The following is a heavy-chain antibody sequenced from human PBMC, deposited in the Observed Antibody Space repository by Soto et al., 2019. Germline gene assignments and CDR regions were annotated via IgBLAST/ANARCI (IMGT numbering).Heavy chain of an antibody. CDR3: ARGLEWSWSLDP. Sequence: ASVKVSCKASGYTFTSYAMHWVRQAPGQRLEWMGWINAGNGNTKYSQKFQGRVTITRNTSASTAYMELSSLRSEDTAMYYCARGLEWSWSLDPWGQETLVTSPQ. CDR2: INAGNGNT. J-gene: IGHJ5*02. D-gene: IGHD3-3*01. V-gene: IGHV1-3*01. CDR1: GYTFTSYA.